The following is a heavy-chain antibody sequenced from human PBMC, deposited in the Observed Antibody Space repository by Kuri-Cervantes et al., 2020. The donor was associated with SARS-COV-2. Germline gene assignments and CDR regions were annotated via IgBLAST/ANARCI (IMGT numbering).Heavy chain of an antibody. CDR2: ISWNSGSI. Sequence: SLKISCAASGFTFSSYAMSWVRQAPGKGLEWVSGISWNSGSIGYADSVKGRFTISRDNAKNSLYLQMNSLRAEDTALYYCAKDIRSSGWSIDYWGQGTLVTVSS. J-gene: IGHJ4*02. D-gene: IGHD6-19*01. CDR3: AKDIRSSGWSIDY. CDR1: GFTFSSYA. V-gene: IGHV3-9*01.